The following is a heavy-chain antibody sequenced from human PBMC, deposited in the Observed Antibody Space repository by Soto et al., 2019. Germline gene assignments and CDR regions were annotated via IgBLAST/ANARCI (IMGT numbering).Heavy chain of an antibody. D-gene: IGHD5-18*01. J-gene: IGHJ4*02. Sequence: ASVKVSCNASGGTFSSYAISWVRQAPGQGLEWMGGIIPIFGTANYAQKFQGRVTITADESTSTAYMELSSLRSEDTAVYYCARMIGYSYGAQFDYWGQGTLVTVSS. V-gene: IGHV1-69*13. CDR3: ARMIGYSYGAQFDY. CDR1: GGTFSSYA. CDR2: IIPIFGTA.